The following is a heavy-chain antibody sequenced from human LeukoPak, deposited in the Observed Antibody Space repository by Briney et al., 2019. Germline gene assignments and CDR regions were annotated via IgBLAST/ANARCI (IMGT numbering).Heavy chain of an antibody. CDR2: INPNSGGT. V-gene: IGHV1-2*02. J-gene: IGHJ5*02. CDR1: GYTFTSYY. Sequence: GASVKVSCKASGYTFTSYYMHWVRQAPGQGLEWMGWINPNSGGTNYAQKFQGRVTMTRDTSISTAYMELSRLRSDDTAVYYCARDIQTYSSGFDPWGQGTLVTVSS. D-gene: IGHD6-25*01. CDR3: ARDIQTYSSGFDP.